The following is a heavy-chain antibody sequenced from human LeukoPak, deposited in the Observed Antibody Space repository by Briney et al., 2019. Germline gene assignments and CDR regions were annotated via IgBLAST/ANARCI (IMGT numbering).Heavy chain of an antibody. D-gene: IGHD2-2*01. CDR2: IYYSGST. J-gene: IGHJ3*02. V-gene: IGHV4-59*01. CDR1: GGSISSYY. CDR3: ASTRDAFDI. Sequence: PSETLSLTCTVSGGSISSYYRSWIRQPPGKGLEWIGYIYYSGSTNYNPSLKSRVTISVDTSKNQFSLKLSSVTAADTAVYYCASTRDAFDIWGQGTMVTVSS.